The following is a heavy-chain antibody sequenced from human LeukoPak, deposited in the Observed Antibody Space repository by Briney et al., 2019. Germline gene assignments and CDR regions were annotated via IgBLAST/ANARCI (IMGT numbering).Heavy chain of an antibody. J-gene: IGHJ4*02. CDR3: TRGRGAAAAYY. V-gene: IGHV1-8*03. CDR2: MNPNSGNT. Sequence: ASVKVSCKASGYTFTSYDINWVRQATGQGLEWMGWMNPNSGNTGYAQKFQGRVTITRNTSISTAYMELSSLRSEDPAVYYCTRGRGAAAAYYWGQGTLVTVSS. CDR1: GYTFTSYD. D-gene: IGHD6-13*01.